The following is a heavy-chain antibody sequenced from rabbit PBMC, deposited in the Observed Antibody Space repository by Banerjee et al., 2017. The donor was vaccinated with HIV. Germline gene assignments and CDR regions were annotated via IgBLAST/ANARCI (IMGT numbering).Heavy chain of an antibody. V-gene: IGHV1S45*01. CDR1: GIDFSSSYW. CDR2: INTSSGNT. D-gene: IGHD7-1*01. Sequence: QEQLAESGGDLVKPGASLTLTCKASGIDFSSSYWTCWVRQAPGKGLEWIACINTSSGNTVYASWAKGRFTISKASWTTVTLQMTSLTAADTATYFCARHSDTGYAGYGYHYFNLWGQGTLVTVS. J-gene: IGHJ4*01. CDR3: ARHSDTGYAGYGYHYFNL.